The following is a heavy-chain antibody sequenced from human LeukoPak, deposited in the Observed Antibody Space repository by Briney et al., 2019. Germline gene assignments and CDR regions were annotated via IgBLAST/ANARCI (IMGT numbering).Heavy chain of an antibody. J-gene: IGHJ4*02. CDR3: AEDLAAAGLGVDY. Sequence: CRSLSLSCAASGFTFDDYAMHWVRQPPGKGLEWVSVISWNSGSIGYADSVKGRFTISSDNGKNSLYLQMNSLRAEDTALYYCAEDLAAAGLGVDYWGQGTLVTVSS. CDR2: ISWNSGSI. V-gene: IGHV3-9*01. CDR1: GFTFDDYA. D-gene: IGHD6-13*01.